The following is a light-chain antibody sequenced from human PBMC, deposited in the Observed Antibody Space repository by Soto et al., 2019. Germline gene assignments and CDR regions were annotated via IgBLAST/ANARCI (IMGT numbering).Light chain of an antibody. Sequence: EIVLTQSPGTLSSSPGERATLSCRASQSVSSTYLAWYQQRPGQAPRLLIYGTSRRASGIPDRFSGSGSGTDFTLIINRLEPEDFAVYFCQHFGNSRWTFGQGTMVEIK. CDR1: QSVSSTY. CDR3: QHFGNSRWT. CDR2: GTS. V-gene: IGKV3-20*01. J-gene: IGKJ1*01.